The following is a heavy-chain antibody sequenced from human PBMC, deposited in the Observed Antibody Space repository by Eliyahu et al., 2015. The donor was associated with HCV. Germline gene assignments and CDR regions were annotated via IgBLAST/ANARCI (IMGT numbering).Heavy chain of an antibody. J-gene: IGHJ4*02. V-gene: IGHV3-48*01. CDR1: GFTXSTYN. D-gene: IGHD3-22*01. CDR3: ARDYHDSSGYYYFDL. CDR2: IASDGST. Sequence: EVQLVESGGGLEQPGGSLXLSCAASGFTXSTYNFNWVRQAPGKGLEWVSYIASDGSTYYADSLKGRFTISRDNAKNSMYLQMNSLRAEDTAVYFCARDYHDSSGYYYFDLWGQGTLVSVSS.